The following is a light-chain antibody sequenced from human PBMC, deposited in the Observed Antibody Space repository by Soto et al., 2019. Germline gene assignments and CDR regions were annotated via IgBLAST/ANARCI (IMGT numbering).Light chain of an antibody. Sequence: EIMMTQPNKTLSVSPGERATLSCRSSQSVSSSLAWYRQKPGQAPRLLIYGASTRATGTPARFSGSGSGTEFTLTISSLQSEDFAVYYCQQYKSGPPITFCQGTRLEIK. CDR1: QSVSSS. CDR3: QQYKSGPPIT. V-gene: IGKV3-15*01. CDR2: GAS. J-gene: IGKJ5*01.